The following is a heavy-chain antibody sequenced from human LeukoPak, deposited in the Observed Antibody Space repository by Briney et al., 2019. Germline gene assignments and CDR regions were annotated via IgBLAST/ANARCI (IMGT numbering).Heavy chain of an antibody. CDR1: GGSISSSSYY. CDR2: IYYSGST. V-gene: IGHV4-39*01. D-gene: IGHD6-13*01. CDR3: ATLLPIAAAPPG. J-gene: IGHJ4*02. Sequence: SETLSLTCTVSGGSISSSSYYWGWIRQPPGKGLEWIGSIYYSGSTYYNPSLKSRVTISVDTSKDQFSLKLSSVTAADTAVYYCATLLPIAAAPPGWGQGTPVTVSS.